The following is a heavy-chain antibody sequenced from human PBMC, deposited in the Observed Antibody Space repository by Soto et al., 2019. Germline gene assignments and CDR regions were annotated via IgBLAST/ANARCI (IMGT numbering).Heavy chain of an antibody. CDR1: GGTFSSYA. J-gene: IGHJ6*02. CDR3: ASGGTYCGGDCFISPVYYYYGMDV. Sequence: QVQLVQSGAEVKKPGSSVKVSCKASGGTFSSYAISWVRQAPGQGLEWMGGIIPIFGTANYAQKFQGRVTITADESTSTAYMELSSLRSEDTAVYYCASGGTYCGGDCFISPVYYYYGMDVWDQGTTVTVSS. CDR2: IIPIFGTA. V-gene: IGHV1-69*01. D-gene: IGHD2-21*02.